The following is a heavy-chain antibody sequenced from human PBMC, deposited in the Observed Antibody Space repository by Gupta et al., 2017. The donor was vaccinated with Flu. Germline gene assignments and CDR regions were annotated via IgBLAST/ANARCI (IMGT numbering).Heavy chain of an antibody. CDR3: ASTPRGLDRQGGYYYYYGMDV. CDR1: GGTFRSYA. V-gene: IGHV1-69*06. CDR2: IIPIFGTA. J-gene: IGHJ6*02. Sequence: QVQLVQSGAEVKKPGSSVQVSCKASGGTFRSYAIGWVRPAAAQGLEWMGGIIPIFGTANYAQKFQGRVTITADKSTSTAYMELSSLRSEDTAVYYCASTPRGLDRQGGYYYYYGMDVWGQGTTVTVSS. D-gene: IGHD3-10*01.